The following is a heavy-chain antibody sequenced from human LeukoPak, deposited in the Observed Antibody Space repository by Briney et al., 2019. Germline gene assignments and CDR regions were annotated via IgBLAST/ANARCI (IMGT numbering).Heavy chain of an antibody. D-gene: IGHD3-3*01. CDR3: ARGDYDFWSGYSKSYYFDY. J-gene: IGHJ4*02. V-gene: IGHV4-38-2*02. Sequence: SETLSLTCTVSGYSISSGYYWGWIRQPPGKGLEWIGSIYHSGSTYYNPSLKSRVTISVDTSKNQFSLKLSSVTAADTAVYYCARGDYDFWSGYSKSYYFDYWGQGTLVTVSS. CDR1: GYSISSGYY. CDR2: IYHSGST.